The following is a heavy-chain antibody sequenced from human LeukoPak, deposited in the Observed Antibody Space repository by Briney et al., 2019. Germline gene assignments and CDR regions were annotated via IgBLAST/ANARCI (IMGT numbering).Heavy chain of an antibody. CDR3: ARALMTLVRGVPRTTWYDP. V-gene: IGHV4-34*01. J-gene: IGHJ5*02. D-gene: IGHD3-10*01. CDR1: GGSFSGYY. CDR2: INESGTT. Sequence: SETLSLTCGVFGGSFSGYYWTWVRQAPGKGLEWIREINESGTTNYNTSLNNRVTISVDTSKNQFSLKLTSLTAADTAVFYCARALMTLVRGVPRTTWYDPWGQGTLVTVSS.